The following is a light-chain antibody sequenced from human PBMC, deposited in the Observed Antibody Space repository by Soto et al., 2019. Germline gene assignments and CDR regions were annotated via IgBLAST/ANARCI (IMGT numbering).Light chain of an antibody. V-gene: IGKV3-11*01. Sequence: EIVLTQSPATLSVSPGERATLSCRASQSVSSYLAWYQHKPGQAPRLLIYDASTRATGIPARFSGSGSGTDFTLTISSLEPEDFAVYYCQQRGNWPSITFGQGTRLESK. CDR2: DAS. CDR3: QQRGNWPSIT. J-gene: IGKJ5*01. CDR1: QSVSSY.